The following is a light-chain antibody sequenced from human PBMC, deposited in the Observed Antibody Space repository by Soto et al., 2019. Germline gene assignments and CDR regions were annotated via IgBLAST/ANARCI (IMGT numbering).Light chain of an antibody. CDR2: EVS. CDR3: SSYGGSNNLV. CDR1: SSDVGGYSY. J-gene: IGLJ2*01. Sequence: QSVLTQHPSASGSPGQSVTISCTGASSDVGGYSYVSWYQQHPGKAPKLMIYEVSKRPSGVPDRFSGSKSGNTASLTVSGLQAEDEADYYCSSYGGSNNLVFGGGTKVTVL. V-gene: IGLV2-8*01.